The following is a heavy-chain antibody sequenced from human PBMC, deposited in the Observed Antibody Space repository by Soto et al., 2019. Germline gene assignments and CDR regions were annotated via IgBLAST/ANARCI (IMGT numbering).Heavy chain of an antibody. V-gene: IGHV1-69*13. CDR1: GGTFSSYA. CDR3: ATRGSGYYAYYYYGMDV. Sequence: ASVKVSCKASGGTFSSYAISWVRQAPGQGLEWMGGIIPIFGTANYAQKFQGRVTITADESTSTAYMELSSLRSEDTAVYYCATRGSGYYAYYYYGMDVWGQGTTVTVSS. J-gene: IGHJ6*02. CDR2: IIPIFGTA. D-gene: IGHD3-22*01.